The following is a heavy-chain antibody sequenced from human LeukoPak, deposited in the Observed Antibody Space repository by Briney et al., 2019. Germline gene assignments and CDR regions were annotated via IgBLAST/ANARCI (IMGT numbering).Heavy chain of an antibody. Sequence: GGSLRLSCAASGFTFSSYWMSWVRQAPGKGLEWVANIKQDGSGKYYVDSVRGRFTISRDNAMDSMYLQMNSLRAEDTAVYYCARLAYRGSWFWDYWGQGTLVTVSS. CDR2: IKQDGSGK. CDR3: ARLAYRGSWFWDY. CDR1: GFTFSSYW. V-gene: IGHV3-7*04. J-gene: IGHJ4*02. D-gene: IGHD6-13*01.